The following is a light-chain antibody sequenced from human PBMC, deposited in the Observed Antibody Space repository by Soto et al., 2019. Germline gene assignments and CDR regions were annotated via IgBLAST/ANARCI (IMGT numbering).Light chain of an antibody. J-gene: IGKJ5*01. CDR2: GAS. Sequence: EKVLTAFLATPFVSPGERVTLSWGGSQSVSSYLAWYQQKPGQPPRLLIYGASTRATGIPARFSGSGSGTDFTLTISSLQSQASAVYFCQQCSAWPLFTFGQGTRLEIK. CDR3: QQCSAWPLFT. V-gene: IGKV3-15*01. CDR1: QSVSSY.